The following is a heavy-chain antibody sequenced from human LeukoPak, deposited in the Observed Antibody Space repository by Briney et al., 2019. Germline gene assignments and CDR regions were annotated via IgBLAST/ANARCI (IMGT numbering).Heavy chain of an antibody. CDR3: ASSSVVPAASAYYYYYKDV. CDR1: GYSISSGYY. Sequence: PSETLSLTCAVSGYSISSGYYWGWIRQPPGKGQEWIGSIYHSGSTYYNPSLKSRVTISVDTSKNQFSLKLSSVTAADTAVYYCASSSVVPAASAYYYYYKDVWGKGTTVTVSS. CDR2: IYHSGST. J-gene: IGHJ6*03. V-gene: IGHV4-38-2*01. D-gene: IGHD2-2*01.